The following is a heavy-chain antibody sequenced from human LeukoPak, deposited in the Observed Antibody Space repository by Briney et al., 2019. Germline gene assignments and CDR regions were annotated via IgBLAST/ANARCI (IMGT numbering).Heavy chain of an antibody. V-gene: IGHV5-51*01. CDR2: IYPGDSDT. CDR3: ARVADYGDYVDY. J-gene: IGHJ4*02. D-gene: IGHD4-17*01. Sequence: GESLKISSKGSGYSFTSYWIGWVRPMPGKVLEWMGIIYPGDSDTRYSPSFQGQVTISAHKSITTAYLQWSSLKASDTAMYYCARVADYGDYVDYWGQGTLVTVSS. CDR1: GYSFTSYW.